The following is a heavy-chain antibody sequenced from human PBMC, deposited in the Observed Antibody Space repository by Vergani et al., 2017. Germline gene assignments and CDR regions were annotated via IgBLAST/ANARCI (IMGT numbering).Heavy chain of an antibody. J-gene: IGHJ4*02. D-gene: IGHD6-13*01. V-gene: IGHV4-34*01. CDR2: INHSGST. CDR1: GGSFSGYY. CDR3: ASSSWYGYYFDY. Sequence: QVQLQQWGAGLLKPSETLSLTCAVYGGSFSGYYWSWIRQPPGKGLEWIGEINHSGSTNYNPSLKSRVTISVDTSKNQFSLKLSSVTAADTAVYYCASSSWYGYYFDYWGQGTLVTVSS.